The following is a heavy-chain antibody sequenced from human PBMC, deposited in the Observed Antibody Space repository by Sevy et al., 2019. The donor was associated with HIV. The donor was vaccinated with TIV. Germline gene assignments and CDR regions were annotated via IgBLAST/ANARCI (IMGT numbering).Heavy chain of an antibody. CDR1: GYSFTSYW. J-gene: IGHJ4*02. CDR3: ARRAYSSGWYYFDY. V-gene: IGHV5-51*01. D-gene: IGHD6-19*01. CDR2: IYPGDSDT. Sequence: GESLKSSCKGSGYSFTSYWIGWVRQMPGKGLEWMGIIYPGDSDTRYSPSFQGQVTISADKSISTAYLQWSSLKASDTAIYYCARRAYSSGWYYFDYWGQGTLVTVSS.